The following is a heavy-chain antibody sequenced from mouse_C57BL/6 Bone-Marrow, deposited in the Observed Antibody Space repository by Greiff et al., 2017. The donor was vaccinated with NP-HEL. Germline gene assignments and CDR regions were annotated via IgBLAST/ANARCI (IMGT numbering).Heavy chain of an antibody. CDR1: GYTFTSYW. CDR2: IDPNSGGT. V-gene: IGHV1-72*01. CDR3: ARGWAITTAGCYFDY. J-gene: IGHJ2*01. D-gene: IGHD1-1*01. Sequence: QVQLQQPGAELVKPGASVKLSCKASGYTFTSYWMHWVKQRPGRGLEWIGRIDPNSGGTKYNEKFKSKATLTVDKPSSTAYMQLSSLTSEDSAVYYCARGWAITTAGCYFDYWGQGTTLTVSS.